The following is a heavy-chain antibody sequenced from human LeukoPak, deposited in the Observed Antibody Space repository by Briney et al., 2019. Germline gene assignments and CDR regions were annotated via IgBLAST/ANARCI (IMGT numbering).Heavy chain of an antibody. CDR3: AKDRVYHYDSSGYYSDY. CDR1: GFTVSSNY. J-gene: IGHJ4*02. CDR2: IYSGGST. Sequence: PGGSLRLSCAASGFTVSSNYMSWVRQAPGKGLEWVSVIYSGGSTYYADSVQGRFTISRDNSKNTLYLEMNSLRAEDTAVYYCAKDRVYHYDSSGYYSDYWGQGTLVTVSS. D-gene: IGHD3-22*01. V-gene: IGHV3-53*01.